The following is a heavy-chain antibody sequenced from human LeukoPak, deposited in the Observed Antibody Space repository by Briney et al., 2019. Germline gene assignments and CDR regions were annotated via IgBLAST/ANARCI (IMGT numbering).Heavy chain of an antibody. J-gene: IGHJ4*02. Sequence: GGSLRLSCGASGFTVSADSMSWVRQAPGKGLEWVSVFYADGSTYYADSVKGRSTVSRDNSKNSLYLQLNSLRAEDTAVYYCAISARSGYISPFGYWGQGTLVTVSS. CDR2: FYADGST. CDR1: GFTVSADS. CDR3: AISARSGYISPFGY. V-gene: IGHV3-53*01. D-gene: IGHD3-3*01.